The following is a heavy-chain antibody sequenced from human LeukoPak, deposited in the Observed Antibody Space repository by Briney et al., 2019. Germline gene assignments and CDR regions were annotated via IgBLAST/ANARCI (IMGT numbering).Heavy chain of an antibody. V-gene: IGHV4-39*02. D-gene: IGHD3-16*01. CDR3: ASAPRQGSIGGLDY. Sequence: SETLSLTCSVSGASISSSTYCWGWIRQPPGKGLEWIGAIYYTGTTYYNPSLRSRVTISVDTSKNHFSLKLSSVTAADTALYYCASAPRQGSIGGLDYWGQGTLVTVSS. CDR1: GASISSSTYC. CDR2: IYYTGTT. J-gene: IGHJ4*02.